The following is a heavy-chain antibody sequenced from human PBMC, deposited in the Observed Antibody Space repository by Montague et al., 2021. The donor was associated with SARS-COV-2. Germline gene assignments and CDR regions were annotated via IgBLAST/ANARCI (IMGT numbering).Heavy chain of an antibody. V-gene: IGHV1-69*13. CDR3: AREYDILTGYYSSHYSYYYGMDV. CDR1: GGTFSSYA. Sequence: SVKVSCKASGGTFSSYAISWVRQAPGQGLEWMGGIIPIFGTANYAQKFQGRVTITADESTSTAYMELSSLRSEDTAVYYCAREYDILTGYYSSHYSYYYGMDVWGQGTTVTVSS. D-gene: IGHD3-9*01. CDR2: IIPIFGTA. J-gene: IGHJ6*02.